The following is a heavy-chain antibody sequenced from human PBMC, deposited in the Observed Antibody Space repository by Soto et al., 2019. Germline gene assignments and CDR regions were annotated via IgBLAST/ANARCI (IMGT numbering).Heavy chain of an antibody. V-gene: IGHV4-59*01. CDR1: GGSISSYY. D-gene: IGHD2-15*01. CDR2: IYYSGST. Sequence: SETLSLTCTVSGGSISSYYWSWIRQPPGKGLEWIGYIYYSGSTNYNPSLKSRVTISVDTSKNQFSLKLSSVTAADTAVYYCARGGGSGGTPRGMDVWGQGTTVTVSS. CDR3: ARGGGSGGTPRGMDV. J-gene: IGHJ6*02.